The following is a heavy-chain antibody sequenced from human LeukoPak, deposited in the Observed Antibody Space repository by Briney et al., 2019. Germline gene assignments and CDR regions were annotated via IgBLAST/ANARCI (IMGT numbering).Heavy chain of an antibody. J-gene: IGHJ3*02. Sequence: SETLSLTCAVYGGSFSGYYWSWIRQPTGKGLEWIGEINHSGSTNYNPSLKSRVTISVDTSKNQFSLKLSSVTAADTAVYYCASLTTVTDAFDIWGQGTMVTVSS. CDR2: INHSGST. CDR1: GGSFSGYY. CDR3: ASLTTVTDAFDI. V-gene: IGHV4-34*01. D-gene: IGHD4-17*01.